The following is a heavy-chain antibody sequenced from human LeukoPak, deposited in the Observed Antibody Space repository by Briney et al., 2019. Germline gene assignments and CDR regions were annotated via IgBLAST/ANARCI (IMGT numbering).Heavy chain of an antibody. Sequence: SVKVSCKASGGTFSSYAISWVRQAPGQGLEWMGRIIPILGIANYAQKFQGRVTITADKSTSTAYMELSSLRSEDTAVYYCARRGWTSHWLDYWGQGTLVTVSS. CDR3: ARRGWTSHWLDY. J-gene: IGHJ4*02. CDR2: IIPILGIA. CDR1: GGTFSSYA. V-gene: IGHV1-69*04. D-gene: IGHD2-2*01.